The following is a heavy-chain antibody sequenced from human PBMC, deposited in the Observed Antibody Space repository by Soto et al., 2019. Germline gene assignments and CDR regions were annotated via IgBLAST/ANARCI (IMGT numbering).Heavy chain of an antibody. J-gene: IGHJ6*02. Sequence: QVQLVQSGAEVKKPGSSVKVSCMASGGTFSSYAISWVRQAPGQGLEWMGGIIPIFCTANYAQKFQGRVTITEDKSTSTAYMELSSLRSEDTAVYYCARDCSSTSCYNYYYYGMDVWGQGTTVTVSS. CDR1: GGTFSSYA. V-gene: IGHV1-69*06. CDR3: ARDCSSTSCYNYYYYGMDV. CDR2: IIPIFCTA. D-gene: IGHD2-2*02.